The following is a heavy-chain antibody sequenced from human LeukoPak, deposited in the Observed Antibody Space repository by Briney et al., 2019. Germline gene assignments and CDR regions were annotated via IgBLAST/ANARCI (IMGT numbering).Heavy chain of an antibody. D-gene: IGHD1-26*01. CDR3: ARGLRKRPPLH. CDR2: INHSGST. V-gene: IGHV4-34*01. Sequence: SETLSLTCTVYGGSFSGYYWSWIRQPPGKGLEWIGEINHSGSTNYNPSLKSRVTISVDTSKNQFSLKLSSVTAADTAVYYCARGLRKRPPLHWGQGTLVTVSS. J-gene: IGHJ4*02. CDR1: GGSFSGYY.